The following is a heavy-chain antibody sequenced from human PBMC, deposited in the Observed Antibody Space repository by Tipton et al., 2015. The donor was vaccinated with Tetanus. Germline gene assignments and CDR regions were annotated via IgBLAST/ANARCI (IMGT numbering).Heavy chain of an antibody. Sequence: TLSLTCTVSGGSLRGGDHYWSWIRQPPGKELEWVGYVYHSGSTNYHPSLKSRLTISVDTSKNQFSLNLRSVITADTAVYYCARANNEFPKKGPFDSWGQGSLVIVSS. CDR1: GGSLRGGDHY. CDR3: ARANNEFPKKGPFDS. V-gene: IGHV4-61*08. D-gene: IGHD1-1*01. CDR2: VYHSGST. J-gene: IGHJ4*02.